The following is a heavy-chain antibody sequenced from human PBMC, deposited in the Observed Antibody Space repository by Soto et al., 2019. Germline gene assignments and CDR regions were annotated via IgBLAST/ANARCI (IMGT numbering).Heavy chain of an antibody. CDR3: AKDSADIVVVPAARDYYYMDV. Sequence: GGSLRLSCAASGFTFSSYGMHWVRQAPGKGLEWVAVISYDGSNKYYADSVKGRFTISRDNSKNTLYLQMNSLRAEDTAVYYCAKDSADIVVVPAARDYYYMDVWGKGTTVTVSS. V-gene: IGHV3-30*18. J-gene: IGHJ6*03. CDR1: GFTFSSYG. D-gene: IGHD2-2*01. CDR2: ISYDGSNK.